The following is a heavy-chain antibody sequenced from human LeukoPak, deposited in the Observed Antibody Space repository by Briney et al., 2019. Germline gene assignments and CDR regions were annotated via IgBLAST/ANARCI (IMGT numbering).Heavy chain of an antibody. V-gene: IGHV3-23*01. D-gene: IGHD6-19*01. J-gene: IGHJ3*02. CDR1: GFTFSSYA. CDR2: ISGSGGST. Sequence: GGSLRLSCAASGFTFSSYAMSWVPPGPGKGLEWVSAISGSGGSTYYADSVRGRFTISRDKSKNTLYLQMNSLRAEDTAVYYCAKDRHSSGWYPDAFDIWGQGTMVTVSS. CDR3: AKDRHSSGWYPDAFDI.